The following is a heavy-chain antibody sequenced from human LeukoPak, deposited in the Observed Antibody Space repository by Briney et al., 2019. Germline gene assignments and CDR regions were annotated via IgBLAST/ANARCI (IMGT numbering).Heavy chain of an antibody. Sequence: SETLSLTCTVSGDSIIGYYWSWIRQPPGKGLEWIGYIHYSGSTNYNPSLQSRVTISVDTSRSHFSLKLSFATAADTAVYYCARGERLGPDFWGQGTLVTVSS. CDR1: GDSIIGYY. CDR2: IHYSGST. J-gene: IGHJ4*02. D-gene: IGHD1-1*01. V-gene: IGHV4-59*01. CDR3: ARGERLGPDF.